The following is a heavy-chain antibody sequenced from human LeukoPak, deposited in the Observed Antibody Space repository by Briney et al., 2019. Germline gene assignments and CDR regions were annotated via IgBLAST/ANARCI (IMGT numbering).Heavy chain of an antibody. Sequence: PGGSLRLSCAASGFTFSSYAMHWVRQAPGKGLEWVAFIRYDGSNKYYADSVKGRFTISRDNSKNTLYLQMNSLRAEDTAVYYCAKVPGDIVVVPPNWFDPWGQGTLVTVSS. D-gene: IGHD2-2*01. CDR3: AKVPGDIVVVPPNWFDP. CDR2: IRYDGSNK. CDR1: GFTFSSYA. J-gene: IGHJ5*02. V-gene: IGHV3-30*02.